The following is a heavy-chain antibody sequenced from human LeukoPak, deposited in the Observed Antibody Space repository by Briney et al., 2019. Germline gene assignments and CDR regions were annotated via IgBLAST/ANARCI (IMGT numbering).Heavy chain of an antibody. J-gene: IGHJ4*02. CDR1: GGSFSSYY. CDR2: IYHSGST. V-gene: IGHV4-34*01. CDR3: ARDGRRGQQLVPFDY. D-gene: IGHD6-13*01. Sequence: SETLSLTCAVYGGSFSSYYWSWIRQPPGKGLEWIGSIYHSGSTYYNPSLKSRVTISVDTSKNQFSLKLSSVTAADTAVYYCARDGRRGQQLVPFDYWGQGTLVTVSS.